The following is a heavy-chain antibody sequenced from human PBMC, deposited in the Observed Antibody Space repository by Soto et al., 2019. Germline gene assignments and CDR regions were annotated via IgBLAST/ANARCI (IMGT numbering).Heavy chain of an antibody. J-gene: IGHJ6*03. D-gene: IGHD6-19*01. V-gene: IGHV4-59*08. CDR2: IYYSGST. CDR1: GGSISSYY. CDR3: ARHVYSSGWYDYYYYYMDV. Sequence: SETLSLTCTVSGGSISSYYWSWIRQPPGKGLEWIGYIYYSGSTNYDPSLKSRVTISVDTSKNQFSLKLSSVTAADTAVYYCARHVYSSGWYDYYYYYMDVWGKGTTVTVSS.